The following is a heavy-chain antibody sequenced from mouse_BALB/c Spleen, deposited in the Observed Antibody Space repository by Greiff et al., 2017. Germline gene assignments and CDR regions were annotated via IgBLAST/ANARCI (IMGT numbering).Heavy chain of an antibody. CDR1: GFSLTSYG. V-gene: IGHV2-2*02. Sequence: QVQLQQSGPGLVQPSQSLSITCTVSGFSLTSYGVHWVRQSPGKGLEWLGVIWSGGSTDYNAAFISRLSISKDNSKSQVFFKMNSLQANDTAIYYCARGKVPYCYAMDYWGQGTSVTVSS. J-gene: IGHJ4*01. CDR3: ARGKVPYCYAMDY. CDR2: IWSGGST.